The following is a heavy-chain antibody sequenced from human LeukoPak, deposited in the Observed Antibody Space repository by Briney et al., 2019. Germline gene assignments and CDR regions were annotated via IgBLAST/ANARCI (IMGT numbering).Heavy chain of an antibody. Sequence: GRTLRLSCAPSGFTVSSNYLSWVRQAPGKGLEWGSTIYSGGSPYYADSVTGRFTISRDNSKNTLYLKMNRLRAEDTAVYYCARDGAVLTGYYDYWGQGTLVTVSS. J-gene: IGHJ4*02. D-gene: IGHD3-9*01. CDR2: IYSGGSP. CDR3: ARDGAVLTGYYDY. CDR1: GFTVSSNY. V-gene: IGHV3-66*01.